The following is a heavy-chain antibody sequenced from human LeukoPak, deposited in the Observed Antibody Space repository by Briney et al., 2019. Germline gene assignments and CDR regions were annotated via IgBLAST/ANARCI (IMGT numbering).Heavy chain of an antibody. CDR3: ARDQDTFWFDP. CDR1: GFTFSSYS. J-gene: IGHJ5*02. CDR2: ISSSSSYI. D-gene: IGHD5-18*01. Sequence: GGSLRLSCAASGFTFSSYSMNWVRQAPGKGLEWVSSISSSSSYIYYADSVKGRFTISRDNAKNSLYLQMNSLGAEDTAVYYCARDQDTFWFDPWGQGTLVTVSS. V-gene: IGHV3-21*01.